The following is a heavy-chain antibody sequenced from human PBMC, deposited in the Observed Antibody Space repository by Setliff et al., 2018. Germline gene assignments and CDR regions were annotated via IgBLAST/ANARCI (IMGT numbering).Heavy chain of an antibody. Sequence: SVKVSCKASGSTFIYYYIHWVRQAPGQGLEWMGLINPSGGGTIYARKFQGRVTMARETSTSTVYMELSGLRSEDTAVYYCARVYLAGSGWDKANALDIWGQGTMVTVSS. CDR2: INPSGGGT. V-gene: IGHV1-46*03. J-gene: IGHJ3*02. CDR1: GSTFIYYY. CDR3: ARVYLAGSGWDKANALDI. D-gene: IGHD6-19*01.